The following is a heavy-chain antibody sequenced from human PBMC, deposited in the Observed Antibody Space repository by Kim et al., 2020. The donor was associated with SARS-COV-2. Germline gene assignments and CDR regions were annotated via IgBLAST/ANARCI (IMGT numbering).Heavy chain of an antibody. CDR3: TRVPPYSNSWWDAFDI. CDR2: IISKANSYAT. J-gene: IGHJ3*02. V-gene: IGHV3-73*01. Sequence: GSLRLSCAASGFTFSDSAMYWVRQASGKGLEWVGRIISKANSYATAYAASVKGRFTISRDDSKNTAYLQMNSLKTEDTAIYYCTRVPPYSNSWWDAFDIWGQGTMVTASS. D-gene: IGHD6-13*01. CDR1: GFTFSDSA.